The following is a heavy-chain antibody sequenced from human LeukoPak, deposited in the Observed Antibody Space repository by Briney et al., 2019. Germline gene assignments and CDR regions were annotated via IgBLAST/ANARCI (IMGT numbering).Heavy chain of an antibody. D-gene: IGHD4-23*01. CDR2: INPNSGGT. V-gene: IGHV1-2*02. CDR1: GYTFTGYY. CDR3: ASRAGNSFHGFDV. J-gene: IGHJ3*01. Sequence: ASVKVSCKASGYTFTGYYMHWVRQAPGQGLEWMGWINPNSGGTNYAQKFQGRITMTTDTSTSTAYMELRSLTSDDTAVYYCASRAGNSFHGFDVWGQGTMVTVSS.